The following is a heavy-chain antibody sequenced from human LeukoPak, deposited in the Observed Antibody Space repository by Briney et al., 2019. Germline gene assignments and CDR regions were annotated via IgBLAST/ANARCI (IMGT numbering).Heavy chain of an antibody. CDR2: ISGSSSTT. CDR1: GFTFSSYA. J-gene: IGHJ1*01. D-gene: IGHD2-2*01. Sequence: PGGSLRLSCAASGFTFSSYAMSWVRQAPGKGLEWVSAISGSSSTTFYADSVKGRFTISRDNSMDTLFLQMNSLRAEDTAVYYCAKDLGCSSTSCLEYFQHWGQGTLVTVSS. V-gene: IGHV3-23*01. CDR3: AKDLGCSSTSCLEYFQH.